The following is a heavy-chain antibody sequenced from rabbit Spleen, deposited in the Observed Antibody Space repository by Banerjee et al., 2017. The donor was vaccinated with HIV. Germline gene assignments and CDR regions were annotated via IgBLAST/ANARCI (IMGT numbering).Heavy chain of an antibody. D-gene: IGHD5-1*01. CDR2: IYTVSSGST. J-gene: IGHJ4*01. CDR3: ARDSSVGSWGDWDL. CDR1: GFSFSSSYW. Sequence: QEQLVESGGGLVQPEGSLTLTCTASGFSFSSSYWICWVRQAPGKGLEWIACIYTVSSGSTYYASWAKGRFTISKTSSTTATLQMTSLTAADTATYFCARDSSVGSWGDWDLWGQGTLVTVS. V-gene: IGHV1S45*01.